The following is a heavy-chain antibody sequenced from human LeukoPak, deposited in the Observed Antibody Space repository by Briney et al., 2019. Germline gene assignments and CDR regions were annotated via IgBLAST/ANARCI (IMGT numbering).Heavy chain of an antibody. J-gene: IGHJ5*02. CDR3: GKAFYYDGGALPLDP. Sequence: GASVKVSCKASGYTFTGYYIHWVRQAPGQGLQWMGWMNPDTGGTRYAESLQGRVTMTRDTSISTAYMELSSLRSDDTAVYFCGKAFYYDGGALPLDPWGQGTLVTVSS. CDR2: MNPDTGGT. CDR1: GYTFTGYY. D-gene: IGHD3-22*01. V-gene: IGHV1-2*02.